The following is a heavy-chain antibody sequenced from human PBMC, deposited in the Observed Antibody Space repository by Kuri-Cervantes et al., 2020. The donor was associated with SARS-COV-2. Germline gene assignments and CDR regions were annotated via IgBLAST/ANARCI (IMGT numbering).Heavy chain of an antibody. CDR1: GFSLRTSGVG. V-gene: IGHV2-5*02. CDR2: IYWDDDK. J-gene: IGHJ4*02. D-gene: IGHD4-11*01. Sequence: SGPTQVKPTQTHTLTCTFSGFSLRTSGVGVGWIRQPPGKALEWLELIYWDDDKRYCPSLKSRLTITKETSKNQVFLTMTNMDTVDTATNYCVRVRAATVIADYWGQGTLVTVSS. CDR3: VRVRAATVIADY.